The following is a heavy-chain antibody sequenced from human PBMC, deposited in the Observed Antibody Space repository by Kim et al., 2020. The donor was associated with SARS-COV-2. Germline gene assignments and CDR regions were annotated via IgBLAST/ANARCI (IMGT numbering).Heavy chain of an antibody. CDR3: AREYGSGSYGYFDY. J-gene: IGHJ4*02. Sequence: GGSLRLSCAASGFTFRNYWMSWVRQAPGKGLEWVANLKQDGSEKYYVDSVKGRFTISRDNAKNSVYLQMNSLRAEDTAVYYCAREYGSGSYGYFDYWGPGTLVTVSP. V-gene: IGHV3-7*01. D-gene: IGHD3-10*01. CDR2: LKQDGSEK. CDR1: GFTFRNYW.